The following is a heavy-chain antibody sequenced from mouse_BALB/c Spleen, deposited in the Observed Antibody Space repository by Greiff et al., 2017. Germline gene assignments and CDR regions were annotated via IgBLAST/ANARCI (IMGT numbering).Heavy chain of an antibody. CDR1: GYTFTSYW. CDR2: IYPSDSYT. CDR3: SCGNYVGYAMDY. J-gene: IGHJ4*01. D-gene: IGHD2-1*01. Sequence: QVQLKQPGAELVRPGASVKLSCKASGYTFTSYWINWVKQRPGQGLEWIGNIYPSDSYTNYNQKFKDKATLTVDKSSSTAYMQLSSPTSEDSAVYYCSCGNYVGYAMDYWGQGTSVTVSS. V-gene: IGHV1-69*02.